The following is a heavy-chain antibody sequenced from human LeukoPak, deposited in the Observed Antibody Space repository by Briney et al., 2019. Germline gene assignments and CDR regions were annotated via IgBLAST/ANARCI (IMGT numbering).Heavy chain of an antibody. J-gene: IGHJ4*02. CDR2: IRNKAYGGTA. CDR3: ARGIIGLRGFDY. D-gene: IGHD1-20*01. Sequence: PGRSLRLSCTASGFTFGDYAMSWVRQAPGKGLEWVGFIRNKAYGGTAEYAASVKGRFTISRDDSKSIAYLQMNSLKTEDTAEYYCARGIIGLRGFDYWGQGTLVTVSS. CDR1: GFTFGDYA. V-gene: IGHV3-49*04.